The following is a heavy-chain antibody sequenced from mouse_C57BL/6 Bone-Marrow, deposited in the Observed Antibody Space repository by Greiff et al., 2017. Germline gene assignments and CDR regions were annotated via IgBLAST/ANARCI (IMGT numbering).Heavy chain of an antibody. J-gene: IGHJ4*01. V-gene: IGHV5-6*01. CDR2: ISSGGSYT. Sequence: EVKLQESGGDLVKPGGSLKLSCAASGFTFSSYGMSWVRQTPDKRLEWVATISSGGSYTYYPDSVKGRFTISRDNAKNTLYLQMSSLKSEDTAMYYCARHPYYYGSMYYAMDYWGQGTSVTVSS. D-gene: IGHD1-1*01. CDR3: ARHPYYYGSMYYAMDY. CDR1: GFTFSSYG.